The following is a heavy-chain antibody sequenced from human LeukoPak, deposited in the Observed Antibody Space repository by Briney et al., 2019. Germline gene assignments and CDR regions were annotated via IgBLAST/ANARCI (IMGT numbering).Heavy chain of an antibody. D-gene: IGHD6-13*01. CDR2: VSGSGVTT. Sequence: GGSLRLSCAASGFTFSSYAMSCVRQAPGKGLEWVSGVSGSGVTTYYADSVKGRFTISRDNSKNTLYLQMSSLRAEDTAVYYCAMDRDGIAASTRGLDYWGQGTLVTVSS. CDR3: AMDRDGIAASTRGLDY. CDR1: GFTFSSYA. V-gene: IGHV3-23*01. J-gene: IGHJ4*02.